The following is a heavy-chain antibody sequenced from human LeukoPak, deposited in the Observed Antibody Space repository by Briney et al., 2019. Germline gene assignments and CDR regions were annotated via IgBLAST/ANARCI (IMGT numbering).Heavy chain of an antibody. Sequence: GGSLRLSCAASGFTFSSYSMNWVRQAPGKGLEWVSSISSSSSYIYYADSVKGRFTISRDNAKNSLYLQMNSLRAEDTAVYYCARDASYYDFWSGYHLSPHFDYWGQGTLVTVSS. J-gene: IGHJ4*02. D-gene: IGHD3-3*01. CDR3: ARDASYYDFWSGYHLSPHFDY. CDR1: GFTFSSYS. CDR2: ISSSSSYI. V-gene: IGHV3-21*04.